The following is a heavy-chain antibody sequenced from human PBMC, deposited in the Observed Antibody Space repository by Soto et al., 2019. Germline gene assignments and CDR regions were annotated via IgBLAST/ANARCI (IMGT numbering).Heavy chain of an antibody. CDR2: INHSGST. J-gene: IGHJ6*02. Sequence: SETLSLTCAVYGGSFSGYYWSWIRQPPGKGLEWIGEINHSGSTNYNPSLKSRVTISVDTSKNQFSLKLSSVTAADTAVYYCARGPRGGSYYCYYGMDVWGQGTTVTVSS. D-gene: IGHD1-26*01. CDR1: GGSFSGYY. V-gene: IGHV4-34*01. CDR3: ARGPRGGSYYCYYGMDV.